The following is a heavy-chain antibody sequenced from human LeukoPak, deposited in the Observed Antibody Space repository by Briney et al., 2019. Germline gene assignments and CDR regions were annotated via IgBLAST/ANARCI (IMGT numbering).Heavy chain of an antibody. CDR3: AKGMGVAHYYFYGMDV. CDR1: GFTLSNFS. V-gene: IGHV3-23*01. CDR2: IGGGDGTI. J-gene: IGHJ6*02. Sequence: PGGSLRLSCAASGFTLSNFSVNWVRQAPGEGLEWVSVIGGGDGTIYCADYVTGRFTIYRDNAKNPLYLRMPSLRAQDAAIYYCAKGMGVAHYYFYGMDVWGQGTTVTVSS. D-gene: IGHD3-16*01.